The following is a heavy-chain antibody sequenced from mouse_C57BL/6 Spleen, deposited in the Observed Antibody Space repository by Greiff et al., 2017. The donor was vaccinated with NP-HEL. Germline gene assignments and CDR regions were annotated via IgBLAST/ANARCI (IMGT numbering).Heavy chain of an antibody. CDR2: INPNNGGT. J-gene: IGHJ2*01. D-gene: IGHD1-1*01. CDR1: GYTFTDYY. CDR3: ARYYYGSRGDYFDY. Sequence: VQLQQSGPELVKPGASVKISCKASGYTFTDYYMNWVKQSHGKSLEWIGDINPNNGGTSYNQKFKGKATLTVDKSSSTAYMELRSLTSEDSAVYYCARYYYGSRGDYFDYWGQGTTLTVSS. V-gene: IGHV1-26*01.